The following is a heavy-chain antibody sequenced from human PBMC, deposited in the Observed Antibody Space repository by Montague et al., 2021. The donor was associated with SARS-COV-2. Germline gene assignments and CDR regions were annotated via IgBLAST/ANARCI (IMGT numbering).Heavy chain of an antibody. CDR3: SGTEGRGWYREVDY. CDR1: GGSVSSSY. D-gene: IGHD6-19*01. V-gene: IGHV4-59*02. Sequence: SETLSLTCSVSGGSVSSSYWSWIRQPPGQGLEWMAYVYHCGSTDYNSPLTSGVTISVYMSKNQFSLKLTSVTAADTAVYYCSGTEGRGWYREVDYWGQGTLVTVSS. CDR2: VYHCGST. J-gene: IGHJ4*02.